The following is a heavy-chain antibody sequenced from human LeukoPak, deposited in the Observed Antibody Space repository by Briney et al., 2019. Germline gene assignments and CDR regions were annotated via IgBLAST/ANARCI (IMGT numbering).Heavy chain of an antibody. V-gene: IGHV4-38-2*01. CDR1: GYSISSGYY. CDR3: ARLVEMATIVDY. Sequence: SETLSLTCAVSGYSISSGYYWGWIRQPPGKGLEGIGSIYHSGSTYYNPSLKSRVTISVDTSKNQFSLKLSSVTAADTAVYYCARLVEMATIVDYWGQGTLVTVSS. J-gene: IGHJ4*02. CDR2: IYHSGST. D-gene: IGHD5-24*01.